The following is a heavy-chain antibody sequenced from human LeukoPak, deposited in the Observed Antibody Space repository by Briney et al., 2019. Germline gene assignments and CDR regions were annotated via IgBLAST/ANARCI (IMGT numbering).Heavy chain of an antibody. Sequence: GGSLRLSCAASGFTFSSYEMNWVRQAPGKGLEWVSYISSSGSTVYYADSVKGRFTISRDNSKNTLYLQMNSLRAEDTAVYYCARRAGGYSHPYDYWGQGILVTVSS. CDR3: ARRAGGYSHPYDY. CDR2: ISSSGSTV. CDR1: GFTFSSYE. D-gene: IGHD4-23*01. J-gene: IGHJ4*02. V-gene: IGHV3-48*03.